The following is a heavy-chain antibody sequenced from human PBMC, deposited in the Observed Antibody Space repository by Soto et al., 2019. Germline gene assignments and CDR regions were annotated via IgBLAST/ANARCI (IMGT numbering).Heavy chain of an antibody. J-gene: IGHJ4*02. V-gene: IGHV4-59*01. D-gene: IGHD3-10*01. CDR3: ARDMGFGLSDY. CDR1: GGSISSYY. Sequence: PSETLSLTCTVSGGSISSYYWSWIRQPPGKGLEWIGYIYYSGSTNYNPSLKSRVTISVDTSKNQFSLKLSSVTAADTAVYYCARDMGFGLSDYWGQGTLVTVSS. CDR2: IYYSGST.